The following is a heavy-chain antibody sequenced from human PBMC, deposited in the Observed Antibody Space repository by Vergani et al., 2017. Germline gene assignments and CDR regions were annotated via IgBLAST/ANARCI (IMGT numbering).Heavy chain of an antibody. V-gene: IGHV4-30-4*01. D-gene: IGHD3-10*01. J-gene: IGHJ5*02. CDR2: IISTGRT. CDR3: ARQVLLSFEEFAVIGWCDP. Sequence: QVQLHESGPELVKPAETLSLICSVSGDSITGGDQYWSWIRHSPGKGLEWIGYIISTGRTHYNPSLQSRLTISLDASKNQFSLRLRSVTAADTAVYFCARQVLLSFEEFAVIGWCDPWGQGSLVTVSS. CDR1: GDSITGGDQY.